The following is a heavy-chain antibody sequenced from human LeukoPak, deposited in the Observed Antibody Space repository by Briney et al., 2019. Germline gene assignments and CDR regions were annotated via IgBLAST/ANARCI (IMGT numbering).Heavy chain of an antibody. D-gene: IGHD3-9*01. J-gene: IGHJ4*02. CDR3: ARVHFGWSLEY. CDR2: ITSDGST. V-gene: IGHV3-53*01. CDR1: LFSVSNNY. Sequence: GGGLRVSSVHSLFSVSNNYMSCVRPAPGAGLEWVSDITSDGSTYYVDSVEGRFTISRDNSKNTLYLQMSYLRAEDTAVYFCARVHFGWSLEYWGQGTLVTVSS.